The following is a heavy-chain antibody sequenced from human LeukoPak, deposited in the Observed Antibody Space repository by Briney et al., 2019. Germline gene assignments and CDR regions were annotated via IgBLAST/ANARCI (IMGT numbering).Heavy chain of an antibody. D-gene: IGHD3-9*01. V-gene: IGHV4-34*01. Sequence: SETLSLTCAVYGGSFSGYYWSWIRQPPGKGLEWIGEINHSGSTNYNPSLKSRVTISVDTSKNQFSLKLSSVTAADTAVYYSARVLRYFDWLPPPRYKYGMDVWGQGTTVTVSS. CDR1: GGSFSGYY. CDR3: ARVLRYFDWLPPPRYKYGMDV. J-gene: IGHJ6*02. CDR2: INHSGST.